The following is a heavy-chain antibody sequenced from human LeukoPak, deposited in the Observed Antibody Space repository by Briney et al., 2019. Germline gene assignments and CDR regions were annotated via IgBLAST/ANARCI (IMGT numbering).Heavy chain of an antibody. V-gene: IGHV4-31*03. Sequence: PSETLSLTCTVSGGSISSGGYYWSWIRQHPGKGLEWIGYIYYSGSTYYNPSLKSRVTISVDTSKNQFSLKLSSVTAADTAVYYWARVFGHYSGYDNPGYYFDYWGQGTLVTVSS. J-gene: IGHJ4*02. D-gene: IGHD5-12*01. CDR3: ARVFGHYSGYDNPGYYFDY. CDR1: GGSISSGGYY. CDR2: IYYSGST.